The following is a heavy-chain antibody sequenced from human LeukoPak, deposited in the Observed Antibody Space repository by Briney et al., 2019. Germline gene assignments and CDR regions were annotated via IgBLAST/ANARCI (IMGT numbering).Heavy chain of an antibody. J-gene: IGHJ6*02. CDR1: GFTISSYW. Sequence: GGSLRLSCAASGFTISSYWMNWVRQAPGKGLEWVANIKQDGSEKKYVDSVKGRFTISRDNSKNTLYLQMNSLRAEDTAVYYCAKDRDSSSGGMDVWGQGTTVTVSS. CDR3: AKDRDSSSGGMDV. CDR2: IKQDGSEK. V-gene: IGHV3-7*01. D-gene: IGHD6-6*01.